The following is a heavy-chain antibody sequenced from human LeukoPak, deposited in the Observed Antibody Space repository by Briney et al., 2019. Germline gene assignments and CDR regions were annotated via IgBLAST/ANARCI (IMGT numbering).Heavy chain of an antibody. CDR2: ISSSSSYI. Sequence: GGSLRLSCAASGFTFSSYSMNWVRQAPGKGLEWVSSISSSSSYIYYADSVEGRFTISRDNAKNSLYLQMNSLRAEDTAVYYCARVQRWLQLSSDAFDIWGQGTMVTVSS. CDR1: GFTFSSYS. D-gene: IGHD5-24*01. V-gene: IGHV3-21*01. J-gene: IGHJ3*02. CDR3: ARVQRWLQLSSDAFDI.